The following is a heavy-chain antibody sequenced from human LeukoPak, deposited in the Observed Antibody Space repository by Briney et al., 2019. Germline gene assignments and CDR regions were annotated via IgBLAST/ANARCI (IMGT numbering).Heavy chain of an antibody. CDR1: GFTFSSYS. J-gene: IGHJ4*02. D-gene: IGHD3-22*01. V-gene: IGHV3-21*01. CDR2: ISSSSSYI. Sequence: GGSLRLSCAASGFTFSSYSMNWVRQAPGKGLEWVSSISSSSSYIYYSDSVKGRFTISRDNAKNSLYLQMNSLRAEDTAVYYCARDPVEYYYDSSGFDYWGQGTLVTVSS. CDR3: ARDPVEYYYDSSGFDY.